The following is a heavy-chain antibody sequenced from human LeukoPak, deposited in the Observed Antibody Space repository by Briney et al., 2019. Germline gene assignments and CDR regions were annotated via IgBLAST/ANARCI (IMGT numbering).Heavy chain of an antibody. CDR2: IYYSGST. Sequence: SETLSLTCAVYGGSFNTYYWNWIRQSPGKGLEWIGSIYYSGSTYYNPSLKSRVTISVDTSKNQFSLKLSSVTAADTAVYYCARKVGWEPFNWFDPWGQGTLVTVSS. CDR3: ARKVGWEPFNWFDP. D-gene: IGHD1-26*01. CDR1: GGSFNTYY. V-gene: IGHV4-39*01. J-gene: IGHJ5*02.